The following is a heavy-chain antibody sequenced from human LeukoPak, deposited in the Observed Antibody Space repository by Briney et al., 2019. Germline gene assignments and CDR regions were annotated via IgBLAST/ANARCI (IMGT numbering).Heavy chain of an antibody. Sequence: SGGSLRLSCAASGFTFSSYAMSWVRQAPGKGLEWVSGISGSGGSTYYADSVKGRFTISRDNSKNTLYVQMNSLRAEDTAVYYCAKVTAAPGYYYYGMDVWGQGTTVTVSS. CDR3: AKVTAAPGYYYYGMDV. J-gene: IGHJ6*02. D-gene: IGHD2-2*01. CDR1: GFTFSSYA. V-gene: IGHV3-23*01. CDR2: ISGSGGST.